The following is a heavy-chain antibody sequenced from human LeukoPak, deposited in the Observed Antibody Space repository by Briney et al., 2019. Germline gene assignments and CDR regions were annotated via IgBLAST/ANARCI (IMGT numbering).Heavy chain of an antibody. V-gene: IGHV1-69*05. Sequence: GSSVKVSCKASGGTFSSYAISWVRQAPGQGLEWMGRIIPIFGTANYAQKFQGRVTITTDESTSTAYMELSSLRSEDTAVYYCARVSPDYTNNWFDPWGQGTPVTVSS. CDR3: ARVSPDYTNNWFDP. CDR2: IIPIFGTA. J-gene: IGHJ5*02. D-gene: IGHD4-11*01. CDR1: GGTFSSYA.